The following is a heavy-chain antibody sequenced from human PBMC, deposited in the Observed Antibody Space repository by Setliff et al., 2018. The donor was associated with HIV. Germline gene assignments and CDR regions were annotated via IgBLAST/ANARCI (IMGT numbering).Heavy chain of an antibody. CDR1: GDSIGTYS. CDR2: IYGSGST. D-gene: IGHD3-10*01. CDR3: ARFGWFDP. J-gene: IGHJ5*02. Sequence: PSETLSLTCAVSGDSIGTYSWHWLRQPPGKGLEWIGYIYGSGSTGYNPSLTSRVAMSTDTPNNRFALKLTSVTAADTAVYYCARFGWFDPWGQGTLVTVSS. V-gene: IGHV4-4*09.